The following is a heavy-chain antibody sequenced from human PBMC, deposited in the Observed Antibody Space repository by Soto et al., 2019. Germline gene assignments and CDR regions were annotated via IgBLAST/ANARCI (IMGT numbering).Heavy chain of an antibody. CDR3: ARATGGFGTYYYYYGMDV. CDR2: IYYSGST. J-gene: IGHJ6*02. D-gene: IGHD1-1*01. Sequence: SETLSLTCTVSGCSIRSRSYYWGWIRQPPGKGLEWIGSIYYSGSTYYNPSLKSRVTISVDTSKNQFSLKLSSVTAADTAVYYCARATGGFGTYYYYYGMDVWGQGTTVT. CDR1: GCSIRSRSYY. V-gene: IGHV4-39*01.